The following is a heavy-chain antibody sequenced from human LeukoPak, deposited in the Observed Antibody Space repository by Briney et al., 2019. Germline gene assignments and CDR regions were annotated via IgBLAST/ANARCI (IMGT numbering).Heavy chain of an antibody. Sequence: GGSLRLSCAASGSTFSSYSMNWVRQAPGKGLEWVSYISSSSSTIYYADSVKGRFTISRDNAKNSLYLQMNSLRAEDTAVYYCATRGSRYYYYMDVWGKGTTVTVSS. CDR1: GSTFSSYS. J-gene: IGHJ6*03. D-gene: IGHD3-16*01. CDR3: ATRGSRYYYYMDV. CDR2: ISSSSSTI. V-gene: IGHV3-48*01.